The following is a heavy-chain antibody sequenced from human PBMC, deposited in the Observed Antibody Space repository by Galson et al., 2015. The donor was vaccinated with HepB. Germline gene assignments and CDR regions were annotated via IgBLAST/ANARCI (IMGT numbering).Heavy chain of an antibody. CDR1: GGSFSSFV. CDR3: ARDQYHSGSWHHYSFYGMDA. Sequence: SVKVSCKASGGSFSSFVFTWVRQAPGQGLEWLGTIVPIFGKINYAPKFQGRVTLSADKSTRTAYMELSSLTSEDTALYYCARDQYHSGSWHHYSFYGMDAWGQGTTVTVSS. J-gene: IGHJ6*02. D-gene: IGHD2-15*01. CDR2: IVPIFGKI. V-gene: IGHV1-69*04.